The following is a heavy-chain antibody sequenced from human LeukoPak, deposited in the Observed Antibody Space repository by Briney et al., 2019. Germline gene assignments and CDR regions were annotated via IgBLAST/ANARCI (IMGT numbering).Heavy chain of an antibody. CDR2: IWYDGSNK. CDR1: GFTFSSYA. D-gene: IGHD6-13*01. V-gene: IGHV3-33*01. CDR3: ARDPAGKYSSSWFDY. J-gene: IGHJ4*02. Sequence: GGSLRLSCTASGFTFSSYAMHWVRRAPGKGLEWVAVIWYDGSNKYYPDSVKGRFTISRDNSKNTLYLQMNSLRVEDTAVYYCARDPAGKYSSSWFDYWGQGTLVTVSS.